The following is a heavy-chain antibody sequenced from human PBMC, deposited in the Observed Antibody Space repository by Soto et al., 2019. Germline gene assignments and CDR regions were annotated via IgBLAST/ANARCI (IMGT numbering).Heavy chain of an antibody. D-gene: IGHD3-10*01. J-gene: IGHJ4*02. CDR3: AKKAIMPRGVPYYFDY. Sequence: EVQLLESGGGLVQPGGSLRLSCAASGFSFSSYAMSWVRQAPGKGLEWVSAISDSDGDTYYTDSVKGRFTISRDNSKSTLYLQMNSLRAEDTAVYYCAKKAIMPRGVPYYFDYWGQGTLVTVSS. CDR1: GFSFSSYA. CDR2: ISDSDGDT. V-gene: IGHV3-23*01.